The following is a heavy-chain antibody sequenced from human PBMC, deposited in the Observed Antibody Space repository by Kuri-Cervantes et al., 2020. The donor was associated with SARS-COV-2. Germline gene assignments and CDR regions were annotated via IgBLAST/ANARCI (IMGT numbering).Heavy chain of an antibody. CDR3: ARDLSVRAVAAPFDY. Sequence: ASVKVSCKASGYTFTSYGISWVRQAPGQGLEWMGWISAYNGNTNYAQKLQGRVTMTTDTSTSTAYMELRSLRSDDTAVYYCARDLSVRAVAAPFDYWGQGTLVTVSS. J-gene: IGHJ4*02. CDR2: ISAYNGNT. D-gene: IGHD6-19*01. CDR1: GYTFTSYG. V-gene: IGHV1-18*01.